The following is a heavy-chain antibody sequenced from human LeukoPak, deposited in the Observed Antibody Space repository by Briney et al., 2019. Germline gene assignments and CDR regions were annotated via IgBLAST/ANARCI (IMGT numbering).Heavy chain of an antibody. CDR2: IIPMLNIA. J-gene: IGHJ4*02. D-gene: IGHD3-22*01. CDR3: STQDYSDSGGSGSYPDC. CDR1: GGTFSSYA. Sequence: ASVKVSCKASGGTFSSYAISWVRQAPGQGLEWMGRIIPMLNIANFAQKFQGRVMFTADKSTSTAYMELSSLRSEDTALYYCSTQDYSDSGGSGSYPDCWGQGTLVTVSS. V-gene: IGHV1-69*04.